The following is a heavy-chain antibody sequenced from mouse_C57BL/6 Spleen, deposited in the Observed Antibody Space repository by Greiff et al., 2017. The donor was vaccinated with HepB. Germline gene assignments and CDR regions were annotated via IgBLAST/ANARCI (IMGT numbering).Heavy chain of an antibody. J-gene: IGHJ2*01. V-gene: IGHV5-4*01. D-gene: IGHD2-1*01. CDR2: ISDGGSYT. CDR3: ARDRGNYPYRYFDY. Sequence: DVHLVESGGGLVKPGGSLKLSCAASGFTFSSYAMSWVRQTPEKRLEWVATISDGGSYTYYPDNVKGRFTISRDNAKNNLYLQMSHLKSEDTAMYYCARDRGNYPYRYFDYWGQGTTLTVSS. CDR1: GFTFSSYA.